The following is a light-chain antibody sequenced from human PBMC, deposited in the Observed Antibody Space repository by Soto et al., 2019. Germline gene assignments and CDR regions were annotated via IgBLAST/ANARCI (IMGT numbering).Light chain of an antibody. V-gene: IGLV1-44*01. Sequence: QSVLTQPPSASETPGQRVTISCSGSSSNIGRNAVNWYQHLPGTAPKLLIYNNNQRPSGVPDRSSGSKSGTSASLAISGLQSEDEADYYCAAWDDSLSGLLFGGGTKLTVL. J-gene: IGLJ3*02. CDR2: NNN. CDR1: SSNIGRNA. CDR3: AAWDDSLSGLL.